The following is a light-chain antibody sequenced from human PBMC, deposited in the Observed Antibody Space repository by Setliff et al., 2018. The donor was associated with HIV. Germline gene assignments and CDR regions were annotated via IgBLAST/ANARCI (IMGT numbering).Light chain of an antibody. J-gene: IGKJ4*01. CDR2: TIS. V-gene: IGKV3-15*01. CDR1: QGVSTS. Sequence: EIVVTQSPATLSVSAGERATLSCRTSQGVSTSLAWYQQKPGQAPRLLVYTISTRATGIPARFSGSGSGTEFTLTISSLQSEDFAVYYCQQYHDWPLTFGGGTKVDIK. CDR3: QQYHDWPLT.